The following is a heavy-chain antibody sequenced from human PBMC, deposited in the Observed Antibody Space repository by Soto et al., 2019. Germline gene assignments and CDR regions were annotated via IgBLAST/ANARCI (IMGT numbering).Heavy chain of an antibody. Sequence: SETLSLTCTVSGGSISSSSYYWGWIRQPPGKGLEWIGSIYYSGSTYYNPSLKSRVTISVDTSKNQFSLKLSSVTAADAAVYYCARSEYYDYVWGSYRTPYYFDYWGQGTLVTVS. J-gene: IGHJ4*02. CDR3: ARSEYYDYVWGSYRTPYYFDY. V-gene: IGHV4-39*01. D-gene: IGHD3-16*02. CDR1: GGSISSSSYY. CDR2: IYYSGST.